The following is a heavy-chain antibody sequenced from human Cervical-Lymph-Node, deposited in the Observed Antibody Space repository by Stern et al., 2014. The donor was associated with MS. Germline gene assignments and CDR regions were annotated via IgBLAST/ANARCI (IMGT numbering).Heavy chain of an antibody. CDR1: GYSFTNYW. Sequence: EVQLEESGAEVKKPGESLKISCKGSGYSFTNYWIGWVRQMPGKGLEWTGIIYPGDSDTRYSPSFQGQVTISADKSIRTASLQWSSLKASDTAMYYCARHCAKREQCAFDYWGQGTLVTVSS. D-gene: IGHD6-19*01. J-gene: IGHJ4*02. CDR3: ARHCAKREQCAFDY. CDR2: IYPGDSDT. V-gene: IGHV5-51*01.